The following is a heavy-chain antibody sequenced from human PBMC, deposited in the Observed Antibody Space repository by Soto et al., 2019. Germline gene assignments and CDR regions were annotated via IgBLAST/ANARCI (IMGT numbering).Heavy chain of an antibody. CDR3: ARVSGSYYYGLDV. CDR1: GGSLSSNQW. J-gene: IGHJ6*02. CDR2: IFHSGST. Sequence: SETLSLTCAGSGGSLSSNQWWSWGRQPPGKGLEWIGEIFHSGSTNYNPSLKSRVTISVDKSKNQFSLKLSSVTAADTAVYYCARVSGSYYYGLDVWGQGTTVTVSS. V-gene: IGHV4-4*02. D-gene: IGHD1-26*01.